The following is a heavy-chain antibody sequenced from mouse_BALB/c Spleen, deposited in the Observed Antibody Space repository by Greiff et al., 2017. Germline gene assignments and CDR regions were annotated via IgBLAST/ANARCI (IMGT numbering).Heavy chain of an antibody. J-gene: IGHJ4*01. V-gene: IGHV5-6-3*01. CDR1: GFTFSSYG. CDR2: INSNGGST. CDR3: ARDWAMDY. Sequence: EVQVVESGGGLVQPGGSLKLSCAASGFTFSSYGMSWVRQTPDKRLELVATINSNGGSTYYPDSVKGRFTISRDNAKNTLYLQMSSLKSEDTAMYYCARDWAMDYWGQGTSVTVSS.